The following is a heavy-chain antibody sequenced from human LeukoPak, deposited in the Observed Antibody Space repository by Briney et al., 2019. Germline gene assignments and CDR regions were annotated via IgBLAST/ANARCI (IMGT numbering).Heavy chain of an antibody. D-gene: IGHD6-13*01. J-gene: IGHJ4*02. CDR3: AKGMSSWYYDY. Sequence: GSLRLSCAASGFTFSNYDMSWVRQAPGKGLEWVSSISDSGGSTYYADSVKGRFTISRDNSKNTLYLQMTNLRAADTAVYYCAKGMSSWYYDYWGQGTLVTVSS. CDR1: GFTFSNYD. CDR2: ISDSGGST. V-gene: IGHV3-23*01.